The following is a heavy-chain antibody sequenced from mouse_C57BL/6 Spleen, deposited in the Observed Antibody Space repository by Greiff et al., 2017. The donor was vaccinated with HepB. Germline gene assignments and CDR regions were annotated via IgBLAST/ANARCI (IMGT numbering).Heavy chain of an antibody. Sequence: EVQLQQSGAELVKPGASVKLSCTASGFNIKDYYMHWVKQRTEQGLEWIGRIDPEDGETKYAPKFQGKATKTADTTSNTAYLPLSSLTSEDTAVYYCASWDDSFAYWGQGTLVTVSA. CDR3: ASWDDSFAY. CDR2: IDPEDGET. V-gene: IGHV14-2*01. J-gene: IGHJ3*01. D-gene: IGHD2-13*01. CDR1: GFNIKDYY.